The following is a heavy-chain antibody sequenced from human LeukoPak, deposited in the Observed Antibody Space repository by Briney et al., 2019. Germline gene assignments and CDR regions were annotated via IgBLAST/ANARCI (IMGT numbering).Heavy chain of an antibody. CDR3: ARGGYSYAPHP. Sequence: SETLSLTCAVYGGSFSGYYWSWIRQPPGKGLEWIGEINHSGSTNYNPSLKSRVTISVDTSKNQFSLKLSSVTAADTAVYYCARGGYSYAPHPWGQGTLVTVSS. J-gene: IGHJ5*02. CDR2: INHSGST. CDR1: GGSFSGYY. V-gene: IGHV4-34*01. D-gene: IGHD5-18*01.